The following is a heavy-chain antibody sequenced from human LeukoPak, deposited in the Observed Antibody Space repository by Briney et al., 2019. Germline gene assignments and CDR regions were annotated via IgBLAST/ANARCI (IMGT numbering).Heavy chain of an antibody. J-gene: IGHJ4*01. V-gene: IGHV3-7*01. CDR1: GFTFRNFW. D-gene: IGHD4-23*01. CDR2: INQDQSRK. Sequence: GGSLRLSCAASGFTFRNFWMSWVRQAPGKGLEWVASINQDQSRKFYVDSVRGRFTVSRDNAQNSLFLQMNSLRAEDTGFYYCAKLLRDVTIYDFWGQGALVTVSS. CDR3: AKLLRDVTIYDF.